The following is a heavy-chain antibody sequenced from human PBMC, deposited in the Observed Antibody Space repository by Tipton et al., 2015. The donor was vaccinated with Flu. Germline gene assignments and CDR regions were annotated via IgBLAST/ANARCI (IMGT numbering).Heavy chain of an antibody. CDR3: ARGHYLSGFDY. CDR1: GDSIGSRYY. Sequence: TLSLTCSVSGDSIGSRYYWGWIRQPPGKGLEWIGNIHRAGNTYYNPSLKSRVTMSIDRSKNQFSLKLNSVSAADTAVYYCARGHYLSGFDYWGQGILVTVSS. V-gene: IGHV4-38-2*01. J-gene: IGHJ4*02. D-gene: IGHD3-16*01. CDR2: IHRAGNT.